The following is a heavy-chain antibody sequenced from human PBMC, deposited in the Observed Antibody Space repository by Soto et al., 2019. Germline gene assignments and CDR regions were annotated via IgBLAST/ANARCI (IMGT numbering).Heavy chain of an antibody. CDR2: IWYDGSNK. D-gene: IGHD1-26*01. Sequence: QVQLVESGGGVVQPGRSLRLSCAVSGFTFSSYGMHWVRQAPGKGLEWVAVIWYDGSNKDYADSVKGRFTISRDNSKNTLYLQMNSLRADDTAVYYCARESASVGSQVFDYWGQGTLVTVAS. CDR3: ARESASVGSQVFDY. CDR1: GFTFSSYG. V-gene: IGHV3-33*01. J-gene: IGHJ4*02.